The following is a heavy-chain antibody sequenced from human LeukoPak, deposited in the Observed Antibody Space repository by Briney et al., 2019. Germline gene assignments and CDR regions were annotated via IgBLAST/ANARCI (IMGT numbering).Heavy chain of an antibody. Sequence: SETLSLTCTVSGDSIGSHYWSWIRQPPGKGLEWIGYIFYVGSTNYNPSLKSQVTISVDTSKNQFSLKLNSVTAADTAVYYCARDYYDSRGEAFDIWGKGTMVTVSS. CDR1: GDSIGSHY. V-gene: IGHV4-59*11. CDR2: IFYVGST. CDR3: ARDYYDSRGEAFDI. J-gene: IGHJ3*02. D-gene: IGHD3-22*01.